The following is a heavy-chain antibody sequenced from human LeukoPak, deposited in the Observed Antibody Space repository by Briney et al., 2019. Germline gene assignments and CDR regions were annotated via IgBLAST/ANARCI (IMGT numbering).Heavy chain of an antibody. CDR2: INHSGST. CDR1: GGSFSGYY. D-gene: IGHD3-10*01. V-gene: IGHV4-34*01. J-gene: IGHJ4*02. Sequence: SETLSLTCAVYGGSFSGYYWSRIRQPPGKGLEWIGEINHSGSTNYNPSLKSRVTISVDTSKNQFSLKLSSVTAADTALYYCAYTPLYGSGSYSVYWGQGTLVTVSS. CDR3: AYTPLYGSGSYSVY.